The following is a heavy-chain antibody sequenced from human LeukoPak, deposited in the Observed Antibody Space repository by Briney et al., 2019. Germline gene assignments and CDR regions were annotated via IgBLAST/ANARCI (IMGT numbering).Heavy chain of an antibody. V-gene: IGHV3-30-3*01. D-gene: IGHD3-3*01. J-gene: IGHJ6*02. Sequence: SCKASGYTFTSYAMHWVRQAPGKGLEWVAIISYDGSNEYYAGSVRGRFIISRDNSRGTIYLQMSSLRVEDTAVYYCASGYDFWSGYPPAQYSMDVWGQGTTVTVSS. CDR1: GYTFTSYA. CDR2: ISYDGSNE. CDR3: ASGYDFWSGYPPAQYSMDV.